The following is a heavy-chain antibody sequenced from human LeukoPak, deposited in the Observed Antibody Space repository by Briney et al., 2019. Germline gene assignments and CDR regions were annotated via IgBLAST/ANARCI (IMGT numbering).Heavy chain of an antibody. Sequence: GGSLRLSCAASGFTLSTYAMTWVRQAPGKGLEWISTITSGGSTYYADSVKGRFTISRDNSKNTLSLQMNSLRAEDTAVYYSAKDWRDESNCGGDCLDYWGQETLVTVSS. V-gene: IGHV3-23*01. J-gene: IGHJ4*02. D-gene: IGHD2-21*02. CDR2: ITSGGST. CDR3: AKDWRDESNCGGDCLDY. CDR1: GFTLSTYA.